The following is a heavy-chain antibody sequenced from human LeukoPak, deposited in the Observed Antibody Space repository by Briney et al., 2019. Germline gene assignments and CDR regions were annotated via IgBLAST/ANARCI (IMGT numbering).Heavy chain of an antibody. CDR3: ARLNKGPGYCSSTSCYWGLNYYYYMDV. CDR2: IYYSGST. CDR1: GGSISSSSYY. D-gene: IGHD2-2*01. V-gene: IGHV4-39*07. J-gene: IGHJ6*03. Sequence: PSETLSLTCTVSGGSISSSSYYWGWIRQPPGKGLEWIGSIYYSGSTYYNPSLKSRVTISVDTSKNQFSLKLSSVTAADTAVHYCARLNKGPGYCSSTSCYWGLNYYYYMDVWGKGTTVTISS.